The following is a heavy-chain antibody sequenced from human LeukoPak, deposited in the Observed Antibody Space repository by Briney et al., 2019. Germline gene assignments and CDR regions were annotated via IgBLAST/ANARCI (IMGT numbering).Heavy chain of an antibody. CDR1: GYTFTSYD. V-gene: IGHV1-8*03. CDR2: MNPNSGNT. Sequence: ASAKVSCKASGYTFTSYDINWVRQATGQGLEWMGWMNPNSGNTGYAQKFQGRVTITRNTSISTAYMELSSLRSEDTAVYYCARGPVGLQYAPYYFDYWGQGTLVTVSS. D-gene: IGHD5-24*01. CDR3: ARGPVGLQYAPYYFDY. J-gene: IGHJ4*02.